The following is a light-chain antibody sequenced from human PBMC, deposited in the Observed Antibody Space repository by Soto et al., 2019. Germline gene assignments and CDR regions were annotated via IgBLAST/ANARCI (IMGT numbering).Light chain of an antibody. CDR2: EVS. CDR3: CSYAGSTTLYV. V-gene: IGLV2-23*02. CDR1: SNDFGSYSL. Sequence: QSVLTQPASVSGFPGQSITISCTGTSNDFGSYSLVSWYQQHPGKANKLMIYEVSKRPSGVSNRFSASKSGNTASLTISGFQAEDEADYYCCSYAGSTTLYVFGSGTKVTVL. J-gene: IGLJ1*01.